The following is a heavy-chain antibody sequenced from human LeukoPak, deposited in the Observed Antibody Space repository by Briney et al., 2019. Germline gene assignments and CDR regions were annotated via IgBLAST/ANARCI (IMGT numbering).Heavy chain of an antibody. V-gene: IGHV4-59*08. J-gene: IGHJ4*02. CDR1: RGSPSSSS. Sequence: SGSLSLTRTVSRGSPSSSSWSWIRPPPWKGVGGIGYIYYSGSTNNNASFKSRVAISVNTSKNQFSLKLSSVTAADTAVYYCATWGIAVAGTFDYWGQGTLVTVST. D-gene: IGHD6-19*01. CDR2: IYYSGST. CDR3: ATWGIAVAGTFDY.